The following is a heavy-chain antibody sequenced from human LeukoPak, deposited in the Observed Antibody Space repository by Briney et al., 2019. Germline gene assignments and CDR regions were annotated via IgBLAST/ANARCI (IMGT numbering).Heavy chain of an antibody. Sequence: SETLSLTCTVSGGSISSGSYYWSWVRQPAGKGLEWIGRIYTSGSTNYNPSLKSRVTISVDTSKNQFSLKLSSVTAADTAVYYCARESYDILTGYYIDYWGQGTLVTVSS. CDR3: ARESYDILTGYYIDY. D-gene: IGHD3-9*01. J-gene: IGHJ4*02. CDR2: IYTSGST. V-gene: IGHV4-61*02. CDR1: GGSISSGSYY.